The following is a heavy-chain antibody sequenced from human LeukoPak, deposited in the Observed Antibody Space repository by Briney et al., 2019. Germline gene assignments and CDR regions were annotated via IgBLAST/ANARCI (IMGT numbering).Heavy chain of an antibody. Sequence: VGSLRLSCAASGFTFDDYGMSWVRQAPGKGLEWVSGINWNGGSTGYADSVKGRFTISRDNAKNSLYLQMNSLRAEDTALYYCARGRSGYYYVDAFDIWGQGTMVTVSS. J-gene: IGHJ3*02. CDR3: ARGRSGYYYVDAFDI. CDR2: INWNGGST. V-gene: IGHV3-20*04. D-gene: IGHD3-22*01. CDR1: GFTFDDYG.